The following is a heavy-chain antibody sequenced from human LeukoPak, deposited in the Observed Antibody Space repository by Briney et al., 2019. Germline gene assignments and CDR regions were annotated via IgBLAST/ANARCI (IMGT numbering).Heavy chain of an antibody. J-gene: IGHJ4*02. Sequence: GASVKVSCKVSGYTLTELSMHWVRQAPGKGLEWMGGFDPEDGETIYAQKFQGRATMTEDTSTDTAYMELSSLRSEDTAVYYCATHYSGSYYAWFDYWGQGTLVTVSS. CDR1: GYTLTELS. D-gene: IGHD1-26*01. CDR2: FDPEDGET. CDR3: ATHYSGSYYAWFDY. V-gene: IGHV1-24*01.